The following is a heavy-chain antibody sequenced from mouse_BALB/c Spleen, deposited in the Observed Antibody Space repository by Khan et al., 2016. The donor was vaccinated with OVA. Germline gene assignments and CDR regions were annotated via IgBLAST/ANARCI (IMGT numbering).Heavy chain of an antibody. CDR2: INPSSGYT. V-gene: IGHV1-4*01. CDR3: ARDWAYYGNDGWFAY. Sequence: QVQLKESGAELARPGASVKMSCKASGYTFTSYTIHWIKQRPGQGLEWIGYINPSSGYTNYNQKFKDKATLTADKSSTTAYMQLSSLTSDDSAVYYSARDWAYYGNDGWFAYWGQGTLVTVSA. J-gene: IGHJ3*01. CDR1: GYTFTSYT. D-gene: IGHD2-14*01.